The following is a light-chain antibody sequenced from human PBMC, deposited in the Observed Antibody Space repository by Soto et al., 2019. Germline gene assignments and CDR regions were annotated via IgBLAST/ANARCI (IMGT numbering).Light chain of an antibody. CDR2: KNN. V-gene: IGLV1-47*01. CDR1: SSNIGSNY. CDR3: AAWDDSLSGYV. Sequence: SISCSRSSSNIGSNYVYWYQQLPGTAPQLLIYKNNQRPSGVPDRFTGSKSGTSASLAISGLRSEDEADYYCAAWDDSLSGYVFGTGTKVTVL. J-gene: IGLJ1*01.